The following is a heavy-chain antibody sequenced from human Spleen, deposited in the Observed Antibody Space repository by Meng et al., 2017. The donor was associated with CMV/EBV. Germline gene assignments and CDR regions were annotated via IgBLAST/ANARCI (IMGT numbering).Heavy chain of an antibody. D-gene: IGHD3-16*02. CDR1: GYTFSNYY. V-gene: IGHV1-2*02. CDR2: INSNSGFT. CDR3: ARGLRLGELSSKNFFDY. Sequence: ASVKVSCKTSGYTFSNYYIQWVRRAPGQGLEWMGIINSNSGFTSSAQKFQGRVTMTRDTSISTAYMELSRLRSDDTAVYYCARGLRLGELSSKNFFDYWGEGTLVTVSS. J-gene: IGHJ4*02.